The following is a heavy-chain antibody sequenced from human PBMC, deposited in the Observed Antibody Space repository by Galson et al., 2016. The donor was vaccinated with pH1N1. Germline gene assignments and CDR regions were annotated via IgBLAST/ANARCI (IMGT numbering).Heavy chain of an antibody. CDR1: GYSVTRYY. Sequence: SVKVSCKASGYSVTRYYMHWVRQAPGQGLEWMGIIDPSAGTTTYSQKFQGRISLTRDTSTNSVHMELSTLRPDDTAIYFCARRYYFDYWGPGTLVTVSS. CDR2: IDPSAGTT. V-gene: IGHV1-46*01. J-gene: IGHJ4*02. CDR3: ARRYYFDY.